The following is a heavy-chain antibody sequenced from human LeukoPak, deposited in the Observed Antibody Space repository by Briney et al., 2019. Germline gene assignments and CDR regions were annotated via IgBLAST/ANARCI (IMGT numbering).Heavy chain of an antibody. D-gene: IGHD4-17*01. J-gene: IGHJ4*02. CDR1: GYSFTGYW. V-gene: IGHV5-51*01. Sequence: GESLKISCKASGYSFTGYWIGWVRQMLGKGLEWMGIIYPADSDTRYSPSFQGQVTISADKSISTAYLQWSSLKASDTAMYYCARRMNLGGDRPYDYWGQGTLVTVSS. CDR3: ARRMNLGGDRPYDY. CDR2: IYPADSDT.